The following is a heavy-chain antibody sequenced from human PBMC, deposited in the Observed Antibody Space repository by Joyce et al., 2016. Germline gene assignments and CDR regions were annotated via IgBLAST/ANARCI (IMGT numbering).Heavy chain of an antibody. Sequence: EVQLVESGGGLVKPGGSLRLSCAASGFTITTYTMSWVRQAPGKGLEGVSSVSSGGNSYTYYADAMKGRFTISRDNAKNSLYLQMNSLRVEDTAVYYCARGSVAGINEYWGQGTLVTVSS. CDR2: VSSGGNSYT. V-gene: IGHV3-21*01. J-gene: IGHJ4*02. CDR3: ARGSVAGINEY. CDR1: GFTITTYT. D-gene: IGHD6-19*01.